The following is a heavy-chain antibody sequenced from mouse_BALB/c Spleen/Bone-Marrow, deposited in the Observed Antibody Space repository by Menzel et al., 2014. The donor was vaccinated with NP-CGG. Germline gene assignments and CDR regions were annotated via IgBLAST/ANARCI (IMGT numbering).Heavy chain of an antibody. CDR3: TRSGYGNFYAMDY. CDR2: IDPSDIRT. J-gene: IGHJ4*01. CDR1: GYTFTSYW. Sequence: VKLMESGVELVKPGASVKMSCKASGYTFTSYWMHWVKQRPGQGLEWIGVIDPSDIRTSYNQKFKGKATLTVNPSSSAAYMQLSSLTSEDSAVYFCTRSGYGNFYAMDYWGQGTSVTVSS. D-gene: IGHD3-2*02. V-gene: IGHV1S127*01.